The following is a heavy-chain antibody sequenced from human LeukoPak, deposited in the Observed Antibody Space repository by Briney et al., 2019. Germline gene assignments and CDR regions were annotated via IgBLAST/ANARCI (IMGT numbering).Heavy chain of an antibody. Sequence: PGGSLRLSCAASGFTFSNAWMSWVRQAPGKGLEWVGRIKSKTDGGTTDYAAPVKGRFTISRDDSENTLYLQMNSLKTEDTAVYYCSTDQGYGSGSYYWFDPWGQGTLVTVSS. D-gene: IGHD3-10*01. CDR1: GFTFSNAW. V-gene: IGHV3-15*01. CDR2: IKSKTDGGTT. CDR3: STDQGYGSGSYYWFDP. J-gene: IGHJ5*02.